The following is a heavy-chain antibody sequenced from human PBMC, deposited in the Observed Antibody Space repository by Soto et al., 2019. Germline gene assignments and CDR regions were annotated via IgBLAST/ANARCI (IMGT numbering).Heavy chain of an antibody. CDR3: ARKTGRDCHSGGGCFSLDV. CDR2: IVPLSDRT. CDR1: GETLNSNP. J-gene: IGHJ4*02. Sequence: QVQLVQSGAEVKKPGSSLKVSCKVFGETLNSNPIGWVRQAPGQGLEWVGGIVPLSDRTNYAKELQGRVTVTADGSKSTVYVELSNLKSDDTAVYYCARKTGRDCHSGGGCFSLDVWGQGSLITVSS. D-gene: IGHD2-15*01. V-gene: IGHV1-69*01.